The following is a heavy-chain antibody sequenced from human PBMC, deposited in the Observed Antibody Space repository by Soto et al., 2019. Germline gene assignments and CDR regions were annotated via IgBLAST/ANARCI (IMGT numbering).Heavy chain of an antibody. V-gene: IGHV4-30-2*01. CDR3: ARNLGYCSGGSCYSVGWFDP. CDR2: IYHSGST. Sequence: QLQLQESGSGLVKPSQTLSPTCAVSGGSISSGGYSWSWIRQPPGKGLEWIGYIYHSGSTYYNPSLKSRVTISVDRSKNQFSLKLSSVTAADTAVYYCARNLGYCSGGSCYSVGWFDPWGQGTLVTVSS. J-gene: IGHJ5*02. CDR1: GGSISSGGYS. D-gene: IGHD2-15*01.